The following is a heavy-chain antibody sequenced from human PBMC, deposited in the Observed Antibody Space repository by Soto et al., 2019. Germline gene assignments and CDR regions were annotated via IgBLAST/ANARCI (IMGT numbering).Heavy chain of an antibody. J-gene: IGHJ4*02. CDR1: GYTFTGCY. CDR3: ARTLYGDYLFDY. D-gene: IGHD4-17*01. CDR2: INPNSGGT. V-gene: IGHV1-2*02. Sequence: ASVKVSCKASGYTFTGCYMHWVRQAPGQGLEWMGWINPNSGGTNYAQKFQGRVTMTRDTSISTAYMELSRLRSDDTAVYYCARTLYGDYLFDYWGQGTLVTVSS.